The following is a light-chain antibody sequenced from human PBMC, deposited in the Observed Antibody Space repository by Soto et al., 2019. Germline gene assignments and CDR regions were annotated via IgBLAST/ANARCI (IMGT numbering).Light chain of an antibody. Sequence: DIQMTQSPSTLSASVGDRVTITCRASQSISSWLAWYQQKPGKAPKLLIYEASSSEIGVPRRFSGSGFGTEFSLTISSLQPDDFATYYCQHYKESSTFGQGTRLEIK. J-gene: IGKJ1*01. CDR3: QHYKESST. V-gene: IGKV1-5*03. CDR1: QSISSW. CDR2: EAS.